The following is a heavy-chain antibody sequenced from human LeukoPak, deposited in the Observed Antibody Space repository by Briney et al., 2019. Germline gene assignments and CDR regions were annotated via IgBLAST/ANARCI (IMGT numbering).Heavy chain of an antibody. Sequence: GGSLRLSCAASGFTFSSYAMHWVRQAPGKGLEWVAVISYDGSNKYYADSVKGRFTISRDNSKNTLYLQMNSLRAEDTAVYYGARAGRVRGVVVRAAMTCDYWGQGTLVTVSS. D-gene: IGHD2-2*01. CDR1: GFTFSSYA. J-gene: IGHJ4*02. CDR3: ARAGRVRGVVVRAAMTCDY. CDR2: ISYDGSNK. V-gene: IGHV3-30*04.